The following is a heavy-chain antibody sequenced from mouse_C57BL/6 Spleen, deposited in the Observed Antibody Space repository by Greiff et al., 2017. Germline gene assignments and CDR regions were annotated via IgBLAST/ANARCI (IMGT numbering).Heavy chain of an antibody. D-gene: IGHD1-1*01. J-gene: IGHJ2*01. CDR2: IDPEDGDT. Sequence: VQLQQSGAELVRPGASVKLSCTASGFNIKDYYMHWVKQRPEQGLEWIGRIDPEDGDTEYAPKFQGKATMTADTSSNTAYLQLSSLTSEDTAVYYCTTSITTVVERRRWYYFDYWGQGTTLTVAS. V-gene: IGHV14-1*01. CDR1: GFNIKDYY. CDR3: TTSITTVVERRRWYYFDY.